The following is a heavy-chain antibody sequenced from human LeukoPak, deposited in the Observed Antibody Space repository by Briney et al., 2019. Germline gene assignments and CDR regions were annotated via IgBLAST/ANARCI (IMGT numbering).Heavy chain of an antibody. V-gene: IGHV4-59*08. D-gene: IGHD6-13*01. CDR2: IYYSGST. CDR1: GGXISSYY. J-gene: IGHJ4*02. CDR3: ASAPYSSRWEHFDY. Sequence: SETLSLTCTVSGGXISSYYCTWLRQPPGTGLEWIGDIYYSGSTNYNPSLKSRVTMSVDTSKNQLSLKLSSVTAADTAVYFCASAPYSSRWEHFDYWGQGALVTVSP.